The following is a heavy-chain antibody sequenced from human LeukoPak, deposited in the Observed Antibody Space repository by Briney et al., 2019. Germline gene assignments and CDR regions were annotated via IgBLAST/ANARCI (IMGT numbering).Heavy chain of an antibody. V-gene: IGHV3-33*06. Sequence: PGRSLRLSCAASGFTFSSYGMHWVRQAPGKGLEWVAVIWYDGSNKYYADSVKGRFTISRDNSKNTLYLQMNSLRAEDTAVYYCAKAGATMVRGPPQKNNWFDPWGQRTLVTVSS. CDR1: GFTFSSYG. D-gene: IGHD3-10*01. CDR3: AKAGATMVRGPPQKNNWFDP. J-gene: IGHJ5*02. CDR2: IWYDGSNK.